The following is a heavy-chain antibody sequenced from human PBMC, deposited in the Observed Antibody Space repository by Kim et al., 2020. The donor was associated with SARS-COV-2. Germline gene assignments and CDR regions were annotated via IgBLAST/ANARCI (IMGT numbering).Heavy chain of an antibody. CDR1: GGSFSGYY. V-gene: IGHV4-34*01. J-gene: IGHJ4*02. D-gene: IGHD2-2*01. Sequence: SETLSLTCAVYGGSFSGYYWSWIRQPPGKGLEWIGEINHSGSTNYNPSLKSRVTISVDTSKNQFSLKLSSVTAADTAVYYCARRRSTRFLVVVVPAAMGGGFDYWGQGTLVTVSS. CDR2: INHSGST. CDR3: ARRRSTRFLVVVVPAAMGGGFDY.